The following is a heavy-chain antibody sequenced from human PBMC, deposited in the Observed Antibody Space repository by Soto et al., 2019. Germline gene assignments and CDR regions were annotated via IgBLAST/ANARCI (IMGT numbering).Heavy chain of an antibody. Sequence: PSETMSLTCTVSGGSISSYYWSWIRQPPGKGLEWIGYIYYSGSTNYNPSLKSRVTISVDTSKNQFSLKLSSVTAADTAVYYCARAEVFYYGSGSPYGMDVWGQGTTVTVS. CDR3: ARAEVFYYGSGSPYGMDV. J-gene: IGHJ6*02. D-gene: IGHD3-10*01. CDR1: GGSISSYY. CDR2: IYYSGST. V-gene: IGHV4-59*01.